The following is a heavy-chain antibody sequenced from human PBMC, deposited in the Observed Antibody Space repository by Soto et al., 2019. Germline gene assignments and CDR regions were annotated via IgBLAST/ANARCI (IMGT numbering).Heavy chain of an antibody. CDR3: ASLGYDFWSARNWFDP. Sequence: PSETLSLTCAVYGGSFSGYYWSWICQPPGKGLEWIGEINHSGSTNYNPSLKSRVTISVDTSKNQFSLKLSSVTAADTAVCYCASLGYDFWSARNWFDPWGPGTLVTVSS. J-gene: IGHJ5*02. V-gene: IGHV4-34*01. CDR2: INHSGST. CDR1: GGSFSGYY. D-gene: IGHD3-3*01.